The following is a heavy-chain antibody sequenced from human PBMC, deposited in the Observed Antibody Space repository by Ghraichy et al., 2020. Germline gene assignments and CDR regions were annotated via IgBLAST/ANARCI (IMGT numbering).Heavy chain of an antibody. CDR3: ARVSGIITIFGVVISGNRWFDP. J-gene: IGHJ5*02. CDR1: GGSFSGYY. V-gene: IGHV4-34*01. CDR2: INHSGST. D-gene: IGHD3-3*01. Sequence: ESLNISCAVYGGSFSGYYWSWIRQPPGKGLEWIGEINHSGSTNYNPSLKSRVTISVDTSKNQFSLKLSSVTAADTAVYYCARVSGIITIFGVVISGNRWFDPWGQGTLVTVSS.